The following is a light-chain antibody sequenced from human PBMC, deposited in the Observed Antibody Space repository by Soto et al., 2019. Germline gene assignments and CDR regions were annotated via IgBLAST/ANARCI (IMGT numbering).Light chain of an antibody. CDR1: QSVSSY. J-gene: IGKJ4*01. V-gene: IGKV3-11*01. Sequence: EIVLTQSPATLSLSPGERATLSCRAGQSVSSYLAWYQHKPGQAPRLLIYDASNRATGIPARFSGSGSGTDFTLTISSLEPEDFAVYYCQQRSNWPPTFGGGTKVEIK. CDR3: QQRSNWPPT. CDR2: DAS.